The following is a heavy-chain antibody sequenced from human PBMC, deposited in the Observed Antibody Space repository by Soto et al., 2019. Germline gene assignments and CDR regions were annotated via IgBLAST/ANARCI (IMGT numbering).Heavy chain of an antibody. Sequence: PSETLSLTCTVSGGSISSGDYYWSWIRQPPGKGLEWIGYIYYSGSTYYNPSLKSRVTISVDTSKNQFSLKLSSVTAADTAVYYCARVGVGYYYGMDVWGQGTTVTVSS. J-gene: IGHJ6*02. CDR1: GGSISSGDYY. CDR2: IYYSGST. CDR3: ARVGVGYYYGMDV. D-gene: IGHD3-10*01. V-gene: IGHV4-30-4*01.